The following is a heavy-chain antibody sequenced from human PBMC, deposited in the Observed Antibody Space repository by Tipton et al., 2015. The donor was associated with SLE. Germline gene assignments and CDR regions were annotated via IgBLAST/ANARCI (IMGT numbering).Heavy chain of an antibody. D-gene: IGHD3-22*01. J-gene: IGHJ3*01. CDR3: ARGYFDSSGYSNPFDV. Sequence: TLSLTCTVSGVSISSSYWSWLRQSPEKGLEWIGYIDYSGSTKYNPSLESRVTMSVDTSKSQFSLELTSVTAADTALYYCARGYFDSSGYSNPFDVWGQGTMVTVSS. V-gene: IGHV4-59*01. CDR2: IDYSGST. CDR1: GVSISSSY.